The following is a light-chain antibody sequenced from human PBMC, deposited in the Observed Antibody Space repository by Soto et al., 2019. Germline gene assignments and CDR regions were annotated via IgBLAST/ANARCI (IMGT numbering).Light chain of an antibody. CDR3: CSYAGSYV. CDR2: DVN. Sequence: QSALTQPRSVSGSPGQSVTISCTGTSSYVGGYNYVSWYQQHPGKAPKLMIYDVNQRPSGVPDRFSGSTSGNAASLTISGLQAEDEADYYCCSYAGSYVFGTGTKVTVL. V-gene: IGLV2-11*01. CDR1: SSYVGGYNY. J-gene: IGLJ1*01.